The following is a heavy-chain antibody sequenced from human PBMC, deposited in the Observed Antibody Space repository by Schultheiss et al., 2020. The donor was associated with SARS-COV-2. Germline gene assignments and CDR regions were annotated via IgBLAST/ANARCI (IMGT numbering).Heavy chain of an antibody. D-gene: IGHD3-22*01. CDR1: GFTFSSYW. CDR3: ARGGKFYYDSSGTTDFDY. CDR2: ITRSGLDI. Sequence: GESLKISCAASGFTFSSYWMTWVRQAPGKGLEWVSDITRSGLDIHYADSVKGRFTISRDNAKNSMYLQMNSLRAEDTAVYYCARGGKFYYDSSGTTDFDYWGQGTLVTVSS. V-gene: IGHV3-48*03. J-gene: IGHJ4*02.